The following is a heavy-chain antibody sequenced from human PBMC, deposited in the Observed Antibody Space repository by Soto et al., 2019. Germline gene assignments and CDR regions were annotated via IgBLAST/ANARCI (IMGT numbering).Heavy chain of an antibody. Sequence: SVKVSCKASGGTFSSYAISWVRQAPGQGLEWMGGIIPIFGTANYAQKFQGRVTITADKSTGTAYVELSSLRSEDTAVYYCARWRVVVAATGSYYYGMDVWGQGTTVTVSS. CDR3: ARWRVVVAATGSYYYGMDV. D-gene: IGHD2-15*01. J-gene: IGHJ6*02. CDR1: GGTFSSYA. V-gene: IGHV1-69*06. CDR2: IIPIFGTA.